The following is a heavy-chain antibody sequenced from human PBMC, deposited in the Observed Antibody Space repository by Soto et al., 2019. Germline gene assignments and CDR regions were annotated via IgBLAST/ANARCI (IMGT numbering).Heavy chain of an antibody. CDR2: ISAYNGNT. CDR3: ARAPRGYSYGDGYYYYYGMDV. V-gene: IGHV1-18*01. Sequence: ASVKVSCKASGYTFTSYGISWVRQAPGQGLEWMGWISAYNGNTNYAQKLQGRVTMTTDTSTSTAYMELRSLRSDDTAVYYCARAPRGYSYGDGYYYYYGMDVWGQGTTVTVSS. J-gene: IGHJ6*02. D-gene: IGHD5-18*01. CDR1: GYTFTSYG.